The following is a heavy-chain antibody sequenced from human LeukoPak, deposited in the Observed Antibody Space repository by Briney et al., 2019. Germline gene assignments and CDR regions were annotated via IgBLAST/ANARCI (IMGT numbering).Heavy chain of an antibody. D-gene: IGHD3-10*01. J-gene: IGHJ4*02. CDR1: GFTFATHW. Sequence: AGGSLRLSCAASGFTFATHWMNWVRQAPGKGLEWVANIKQDGSEKYYVDSVKGRFTISRDNAQNSLYLQMNSLRAEDTASYYCARIGHYGSGNYFENPFDYWGQGALVTVSS. CDR3: ARIGHYGSGNYFENPFDY. V-gene: IGHV3-7*03. CDR2: IKQDGSEK.